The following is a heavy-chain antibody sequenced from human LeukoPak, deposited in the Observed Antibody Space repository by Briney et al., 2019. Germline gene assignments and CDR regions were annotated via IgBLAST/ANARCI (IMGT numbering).Heavy chain of an antibody. D-gene: IGHD6-6*01. Sequence: SETLSLTCTVSGGSISSGGYYWSWIRQHPGKGLEWIGYIYYSGSTYYNPSLKSRVTMSVDTSKNQFSLKLSSVTAADTAEYYCARTEAGRLDYWGQGTLVTVSS. CDR1: GGSISSGGYY. CDR2: IYYSGST. J-gene: IGHJ4*02. CDR3: ARTEAGRLDY. V-gene: IGHV4-31*03.